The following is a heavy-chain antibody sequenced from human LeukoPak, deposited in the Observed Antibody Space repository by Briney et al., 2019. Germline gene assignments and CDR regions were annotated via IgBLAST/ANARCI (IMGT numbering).Heavy chain of an antibody. CDR3: ARGRASVVYFDY. CDR1: GFTFSSYS. CDR2: ISSSSSYI. V-gene: IGHV3-21*01. J-gene: IGHJ4*02. Sequence: GGSLRLSCAASGFTFSSYSMNRVRQAPGKGLEWVSSISSSSSYIYYADSVKGRFTISRDNAKNSLYLQMNSLRAEDTAVYYCARGRASVVYFDYWGQGTLVTVSS. D-gene: IGHD2-15*01.